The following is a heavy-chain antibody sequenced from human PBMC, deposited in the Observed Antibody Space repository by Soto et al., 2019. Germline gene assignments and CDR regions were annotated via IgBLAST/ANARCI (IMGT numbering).Heavy chain of an antibody. CDR1: GGSISSGGYY. Sequence: QVQLQESGPGLVKPSQTLSLTCTVSGGSISSGGYYWSWIRQHPGKGLEWIGYIYYSGSTYYNPSLKSRVTISVDTSKNQFSLKLSSVTAADTAVYYCARSYCSSTSCSHTQAAAGSSAFDYWGQGTLVTVSS. CDR2: IYYSGST. D-gene: IGHD2-2*01. V-gene: IGHV4-31*03. J-gene: IGHJ4*02. CDR3: ARSYCSSTSCSHTQAAAGSSAFDY.